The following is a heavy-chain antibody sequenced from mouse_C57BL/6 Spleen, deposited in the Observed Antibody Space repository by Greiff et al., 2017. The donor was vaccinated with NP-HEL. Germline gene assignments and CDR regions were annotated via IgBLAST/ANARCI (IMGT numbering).Heavy chain of an antibody. CDR1: GYTFTTYP. V-gene: IGHV1-47*01. J-gene: IGHJ4*01. D-gene: IGHD2-2*01. CDR3: ARRSYGYAGGAMDY. CDR2: FHPYNDDT. Sequence: QVQLQQSGAELVKPGASVKMSCKASGYTFTTYPIEWMKQNHGKSLEWIGNFHPYNDDTKYNEKFKGKATLTAEKSSSTVYLELSRLTSDDSAVYYCARRSYGYAGGAMDYWGQGTTVTVSS.